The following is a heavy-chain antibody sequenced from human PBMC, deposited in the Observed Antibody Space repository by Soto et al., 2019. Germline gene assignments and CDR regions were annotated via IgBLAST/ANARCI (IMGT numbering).Heavy chain of an antibody. CDR1: GYTFTSYV. J-gene: IGHJ6*02. Sequence: GASVKVSCKASGYTFTSYVISWVRQAPGQGLEWMGWISAYNGNTNYAQKLQGRVTMTTDTSTSTAYMELRSLRSDDTAVYYCARDYNDFWSGYYSREYYYGMDVWGQGTTVTVSS. CDR3: ARDYNDFWSGYYSREYYYGMDV. CDR2: ISAYNGNT. V-gene: IGHV1-18*01. D-gene: IGHD3-3*01.